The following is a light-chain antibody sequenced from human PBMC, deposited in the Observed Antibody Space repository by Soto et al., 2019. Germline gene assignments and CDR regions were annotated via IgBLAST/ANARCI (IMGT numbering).Light chain of an antibody. V-gene: IGLV2-8*01. CDR2: EVN. CDR1: SSDVGGYNY. J-gene: IGLJ1*01. Sequence: QSALTQPPSASGSPGQSVAISCTGTSSDVGGYNYVSWYQQHPGKAPQLMIYEVNKRPSGVPDRFSGSKSGNTASLTVSGLQAEDEADYYCSSDAGSSNVFGTGTKLTVL. CDR3: SSDAGSSNV.